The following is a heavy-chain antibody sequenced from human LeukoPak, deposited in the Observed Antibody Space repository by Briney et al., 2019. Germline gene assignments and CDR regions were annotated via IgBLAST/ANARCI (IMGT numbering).Heavy chain of an antibody. V-gene: IGHV4-59*01. J-gene: IGHJ4*02. CDR2: ISYSGST. CDR1: GVSINSYY. CDR3: TRGNVN. Sequence: SGTLSLTCAVSGVSINSYYWRWIRQPPGKGLEWIGYISYSGSTNYNPSLKSRVIISLDTSKKQFFLRLTSVTAADTALYYCTRGNVNWGQGTLVTVSS.